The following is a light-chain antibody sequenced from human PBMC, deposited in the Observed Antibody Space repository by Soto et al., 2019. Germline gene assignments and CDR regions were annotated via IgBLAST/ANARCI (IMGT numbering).Light chain of an antibody. V-gene: IGKV3-20*01. CDR3: QQYGSSGT. CDR1: QSVNNNY. Sequence: EIVLTQSPGTLSLSPGERVTLSCRASQSVNNNYLAWYQQKPGQAPRLLIYGASNRATGIPDRFSGSGSGTDFTLTISRLEPEDFAVYYCQQYGSSGTFGQGTKVEIK. CDR2: GAS. J-gene: IGKJ1*01.